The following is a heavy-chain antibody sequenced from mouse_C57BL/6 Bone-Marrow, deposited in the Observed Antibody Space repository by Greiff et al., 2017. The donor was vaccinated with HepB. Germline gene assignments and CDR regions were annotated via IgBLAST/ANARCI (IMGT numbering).Heavy chain of an antibody. J-gene: IGHJ2*01. V-gene: IGHV1-26*01. CDR1: GYTFTDYY. CDR2: INPNNGGT. D-gene: IGHD3-2*02. Sequence: EVQLQQSGPELVKPGASVKISCKASGYTFTDYYMNWVKQSHGKSLEWIGDINPNNGGTSYNQKFKGKATLTVDKSSSTAYMELRSLTSEDSAVYYCARLESPRPYWGQGTTLTVSS. CDR3: ARLESPRPY.